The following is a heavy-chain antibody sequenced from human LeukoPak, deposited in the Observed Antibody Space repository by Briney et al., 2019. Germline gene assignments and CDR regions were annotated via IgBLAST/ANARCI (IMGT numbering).Heavy chain of an antibody. D-gene: IGHD3-3*01. Sequence: GGSLRLSCAASGFTVSSNYMSWVRQAPGKGLEWVSVIYSGGSTYYADSVKGRFTISRDNSKNTLYLQMNSLRAEDTAVYYCARRSSGWSGYHYYYMDVWGKGTTVTVSS. CDR1: GFTVSSNY. V-gene: IGHV3-53*01. CDR2: IYSGGST. CDR3: ARRSSGWSGYHYYYMDV. J-gene: IGHJ6*03.